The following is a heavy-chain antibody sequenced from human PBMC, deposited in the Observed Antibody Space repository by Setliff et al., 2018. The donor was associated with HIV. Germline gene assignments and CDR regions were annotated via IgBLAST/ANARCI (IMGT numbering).Heavy chain of an antibody. V-gene: IGHV5-51*01. J-gene: IGHJ3*01. CDR1: GYSFTTLW. CDR3: ATRPLLDTGPSY. Sequence: PGESLKISCQASGYSFTTLWIGWVRQMPGKGLEWMGFIYPGDSDTRYSPSFQGQVTLSVDKSTRTAYLQWNSLRASDSAMYYCATRPLLDTGPSYWGQGTMVTVSS. D-gene: IGHD2-8*02. CDR2: IYPGDSDT.